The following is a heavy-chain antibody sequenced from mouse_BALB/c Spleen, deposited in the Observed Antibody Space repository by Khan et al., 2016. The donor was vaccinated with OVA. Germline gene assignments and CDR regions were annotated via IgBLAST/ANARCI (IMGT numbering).Heavy chain of an antibody. Sequence: VQLQESGPGLVAPSQSLSITCTVSGFSLTGYGVNWVRQPPGKGLEWLGMIWGDGSTDYNSALKSRLSISKDNSKSQVFLKMNSLQTDDTARYYCAREISEYYGSRGYAMDYWGQGISVTVSS. CDR1: GFSLTGYG. J-gene: IGHJ4*01. V-gene: IGHV2-6-7*01. CDR3: AREISEYYGSRGYAMDY. CDR2: IWGDGST. D-gene: IGHD1-1*01.